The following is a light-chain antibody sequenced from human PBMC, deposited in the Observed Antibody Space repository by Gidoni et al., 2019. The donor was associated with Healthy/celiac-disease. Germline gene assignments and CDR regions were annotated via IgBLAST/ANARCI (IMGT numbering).Light chain of an antibody. CDR3: QQYNSYRT. J-gene: IGKJ1*01. CDR2: DAS. Sequence: DIQMTQSPSTLSASVGDRVTITCRASQSISSRLAWYQQKPGKAPKLLIYDASSLESGVPSRFSGSGSGTEFTLTISSLQPDDFATYYCQQYNSYRTFXQXTKVEIK. V-gene: IGKV1-5*01. CDR1: QSISSR.